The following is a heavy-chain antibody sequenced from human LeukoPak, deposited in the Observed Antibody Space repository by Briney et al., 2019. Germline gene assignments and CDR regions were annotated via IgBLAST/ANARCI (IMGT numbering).Heavy chain of an antibody. D-gene: IGHD6-19*01. CDR2: IYYSGST. CDR1: GGSISSYY. CDR3: ARAPLLGSGWDY. V-gene: IGHV4-59*01. J-gene: IGHJ4*02. Sequence: SETLSLTCTVSGGSISSYYWSWIRQPPGKGLEWIRYIYYSGSTNYNPSLKSRVTISVDTSKNQFSLKLSSVTAADTAVYYCARAPLLGSGWDYWGQGTLVTVSS.